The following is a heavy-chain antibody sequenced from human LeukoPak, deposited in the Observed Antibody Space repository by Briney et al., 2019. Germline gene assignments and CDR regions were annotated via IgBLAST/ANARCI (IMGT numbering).Heavy chain of an antibody. D-gene: IGHD2-15*01. CDR2: IYSSGSPI. J-gene: IGHJ4*02. Sequence: GGSLRLSCAASGFTFKNYEMHWGRQAPGKGLEWGSYIYSSGSPIYYADSVKGRFTISRDNAKNSLYLQMNSLRAEGTAVYFCARVSGSLRYCSGGSCYSGALDYWGRGTLVTVSS. CDR1: GFTFKNYE. V-gene: IGHV3-48*03. CDR3: ARVSGSLRYCSGGSCYSGALDY.